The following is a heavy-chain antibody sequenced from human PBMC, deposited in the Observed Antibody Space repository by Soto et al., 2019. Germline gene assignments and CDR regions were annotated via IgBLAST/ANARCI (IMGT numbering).Heavy chain of an antibody. CDR2: VYTSDYT. CDR3: ASSAGHPGDFFYYNGMDV. V-gene: IGHV4-4*08. J-gene: IGHJ6*02. Sequence: XETLSLTCSASGASIRSYSWHWIRQPPGKGLEWIGYVYTSDYTRYSSSLKSRVTISVDTSKSQFSLRLNSATAADTAVYYCASSAGHPGDFFYYNGMDVWGQGTTVTVSS. CDR1: GASIRSYS. D-gene: IGHD3-10*01.